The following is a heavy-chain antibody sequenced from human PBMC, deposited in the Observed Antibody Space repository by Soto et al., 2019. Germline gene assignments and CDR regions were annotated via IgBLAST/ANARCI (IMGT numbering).Heavy chain of an antibody. CDR1: GGFLSESY. J-gene: IGHJ5*02. V-gene: IGHV4-34*01. D-gene: IGHD3-16*01. CDR3: VRIRYQLPSSVLWLDP. Sequence: SETLALTCAVYGGFLSESYWTWIRQPPGKGLEWIGEINHVGGTNYNPSLKSRVTMSVDTSQNQFSLRLISVTAADTAMYFCVRIRYQLPSSVLWLDPWGQGTPVTVSS. CDR2: INHVGGT.